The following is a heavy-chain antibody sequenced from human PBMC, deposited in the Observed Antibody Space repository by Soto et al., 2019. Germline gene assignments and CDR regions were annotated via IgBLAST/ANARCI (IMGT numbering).Heavy chain of an antibody. CDR2: INHSGST. CDR3: ARVGGYSSSWYLDY. Sequence: SETLSLTCAVYGGSFSGYYWSWIRQPPGKGLEWIGEINHSGSTNYNPSLKSRVTISVDTSKNQFSLKLSSVTAADTAVYYCARVGGYSSSWYLDYWGQGTLVTVS. J-gene: IGHJ4*02. CDR1: GGSFSGYY. V-gene: IGHV4-34*01. D-gene: IGHD6-13*01.